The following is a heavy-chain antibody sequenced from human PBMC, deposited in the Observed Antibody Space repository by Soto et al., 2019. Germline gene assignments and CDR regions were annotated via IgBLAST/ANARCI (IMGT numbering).Heavy chain of an antibody. CDR2: ISSSSSYI. Sequence: GGTLRLSCAASGFTFSTYSMNWVRQTPGKGLEWVSSISSSSSYIYNVDSVKGRFTISRDDAKNSLHLQMNSLRAEDTAVYHCSRGPPNYDFWSGYPPSYGMDVWGQGTTVTVS. D-gene: IGHD3-3*01. CDR3: SRGPPNYDFWSGYPPSYGMDV. V-gene: IGHV3-21*01. J-gene: IGHJ6*02. CDR1: GFTFSTYS.